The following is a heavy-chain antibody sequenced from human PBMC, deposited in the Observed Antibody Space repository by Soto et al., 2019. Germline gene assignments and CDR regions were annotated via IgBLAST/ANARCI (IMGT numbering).Heavy chain of an antibody. Sequence: SETLSLTCTVSGGSISTYYWSWIRQPPGKGLEWIGYIYYSGSTNYNPSLKSRVTISVDTSKNQFSLKLSSVTAADTAVYYCARANYDFLTGYYPDHFDYWGQGTLVTVSS. J-gene: IGHJ4*02. CDR1: GGSISTYY. V-gene: IGHV4-59*01. D-gene: IGHD3-9*01. CDR2: IYYSGST. CDR3: ARANYDFLTGYYPDHFDY.